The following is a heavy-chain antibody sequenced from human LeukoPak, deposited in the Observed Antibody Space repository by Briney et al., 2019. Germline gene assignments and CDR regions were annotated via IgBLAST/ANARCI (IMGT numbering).Heavy chain of an antibody. J-gene: IGHJ5*02. CDR3: ARGSKIVDTHGRFDP. CDR1: GFTFSNFG. D-gene: IGHD5-18*01. Sequence: GGSLRLSCAASGFTFSNFGMSWVRQAPGKGLEWVSSINSSSSYIYYADSVKGRFTISRDNAKNSLYLQMNSLRAEDTAVYYCARGSKIVDTHGRFDPWGQGTLVTVSS. V-gene: IGHV3-21*01. CDR2: INSSSSYI.